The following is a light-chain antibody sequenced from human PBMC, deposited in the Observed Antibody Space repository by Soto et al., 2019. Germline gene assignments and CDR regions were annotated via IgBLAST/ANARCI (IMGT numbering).Light chain of an antibody. CDR2: DVS. V-gene: IGLV2-14*01. CDR3: SSYTSSSTGV. CDR1: SSDVGGYNY. J-gene: IGLJ1*01. Sequence: QSALTQPASVSGSPGQSITISCTGTSSDVGGYNYVSWYQQHPGKALKVMIYDVSNRPSGVSNRFSGSKSGNTASLTISGLQAEDEADYYCSSYTSSSTGVFGTGTKVTVL.